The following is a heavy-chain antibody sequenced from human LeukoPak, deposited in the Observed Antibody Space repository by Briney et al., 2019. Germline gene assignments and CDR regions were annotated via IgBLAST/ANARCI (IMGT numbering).Heavy chain of an antibody. CDR2: IYYSGST. Sequence: SETLSLTCTVSGGSISSYYWSWIRQPPGKGLEWIGYIYYSGSTNYNPSLKSRVTISVDTSKNQFSLKLSSVTAADTAVYYCARRGGGAARTFDYWGQGTLVTVSS. CDR3: ARRGGGAARTFDY. D-gene: IGHD6-6*01. J-gene: IGHJ4*02. CDR1: GGSISSYY. V-gene: IGHV4-59*08.